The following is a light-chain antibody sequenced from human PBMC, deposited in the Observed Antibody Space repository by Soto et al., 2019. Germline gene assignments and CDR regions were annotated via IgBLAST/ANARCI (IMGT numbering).Light chain of an antibody. CDR3: SSYTSSSTYV. J-gene: IGLJ1*01. V-gene: IGLV2-18*02. Sequence: QSALTQPPSVSGSPGQSVTISCTGTSSDVGSYNRVSWYQQSPGTAPKLRIYEVSNRPSGVPDRFSGSKSGNTASLTISGLQAEDEADYYCSSYTSSSTYVFGTGTKLNVL. CDR2: EVS. CDR1: SSDVGSYNR.